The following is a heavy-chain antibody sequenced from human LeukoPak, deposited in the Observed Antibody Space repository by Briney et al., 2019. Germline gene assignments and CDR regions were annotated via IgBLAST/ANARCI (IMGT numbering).Heavy chain of an antibody. CDR2: IKEDGREK. CDR3: ARGWGEKGYCRGGTCNNPQFDY. D-gene: IGHD2-15*01. Sequence: GGSLRLSCAASGFTLSDYWMTWVRQAPGKGLEWVANIKEDGREKYYVDSVKGRFTLSKDNAKNSVYLQMNSLGAEDTAVYYCARGWGEKGYCRGGTCNNPQFDYWGQGILVTVSS. CDR1: GFTLSDYW. J-gene: IGHJ4*02. V-gene: IGHV3-7*01.